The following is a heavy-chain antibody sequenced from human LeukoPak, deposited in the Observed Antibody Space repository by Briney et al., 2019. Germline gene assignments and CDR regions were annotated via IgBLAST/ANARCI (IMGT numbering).Heavy chain of an antibody. Sequence: GSLRLSCAASGFIFSNYAMSWVRQAPGKGLEWVSAISGSGGGTYYADSVKGRFTISRDNSKNTLYLQMNSLRAEDTAVYYCAKDVNRMISWFDPWGQGTLVTVSS. CDR2: ISGSGGGT. D-gene: IGHD3-16*01. V-gene: IGHV3-23*01. CDR3: AKDVNRMISWFDP. J-gene: IGHJ5*02. CDR1: GFIFSNYA.